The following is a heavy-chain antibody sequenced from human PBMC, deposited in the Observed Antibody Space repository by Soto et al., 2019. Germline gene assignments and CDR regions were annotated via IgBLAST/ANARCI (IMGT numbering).Heavy chain of an antibody. CDR2: IYYSGST. J-gene: IGHJ4*02. CDR1: GGSISSSSYY. Sequence: SETLSLTCTVSGGSISSSSYYWGWIRQPPGKGLEWIGSIYYSGSTYYNPSLKSRVTISVDTSKNQFSLKLSSVTAADTAVYYCARQPKPYDILTGYRWGYFDYWGQGTLVTVSS. V-gene: IGHV4-39*01. CDR3: ARQPKPYDILTGYRWGYFDY. D-gene: IGHD3-9*01.